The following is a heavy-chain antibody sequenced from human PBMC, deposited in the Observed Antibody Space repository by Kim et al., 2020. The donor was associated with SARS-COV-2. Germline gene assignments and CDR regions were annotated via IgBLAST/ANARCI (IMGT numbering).Heavy chain of an antibody. CDR3: ARWSRPTAGSYQP. J-gene: IGHJ5*02. Sequence: SETLSLTCTVSGGSISSSSYYWGWIRQPPGKGLEWIGSIYYSGSTYYNPSLKSRVTISVDTSQNQFSLKLSSVTAADTAVYYCARWSRPTAGSYQPWGQGTLVTVSS. CDR2: IYYSGST. V-gene: IGHV4-39*01. CDR1: GGSISSSSYY. D-gene: IGHD3-10*01.